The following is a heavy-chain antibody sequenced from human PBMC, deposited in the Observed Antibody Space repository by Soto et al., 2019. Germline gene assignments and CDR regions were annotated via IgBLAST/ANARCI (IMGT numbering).Heavy chain of an antibody. J-gene: IGHJ6*02. D-gene: IGHD3-9*01. CDR1: GFTVSSNY. CDR2: IYSGGST. Sequence: HPGGSLRLSCAASGFTVSSNYMSWVRQAPGKGLEWVSVIYSGGSTYYADSVKGRFTISRDNSKNTLYLQMNSLRAEDTAVYYCASSLRYLKGYYYGMDVWGQGTTVTVSS. CDR3: ASSLRYLKGYYYGMDV. V-gene: IGHV3-53*01.